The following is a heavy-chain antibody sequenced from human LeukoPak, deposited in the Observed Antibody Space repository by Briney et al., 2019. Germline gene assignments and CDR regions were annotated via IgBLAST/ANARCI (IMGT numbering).Heavy chain of an antibody. Sequence: ASVKVSCKASGYTFTGYYMHWVRQAPGQGLEWMGWINPNSGGTNYAQKFQGWVTMTRDTSISTAYMELSRLRSDDTAVYYCARAGAAAGTGWFDPWGQGTLVTVSS. J-gene: IGHJ5*02. D-gene: IGHD6-13*01. CDR2: INPNSGGT. CDR3: ARAGAAAGTGWFDP. V-gene: IGHV1-2*04. CDR1: GYTFTGYY.